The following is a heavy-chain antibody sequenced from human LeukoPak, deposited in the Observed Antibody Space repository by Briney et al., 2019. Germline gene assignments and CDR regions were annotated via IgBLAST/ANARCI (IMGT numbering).Heavy chain of an antibody. V-gene: IGHV3-9*01. D-gene: IGHD3-10*01. Sequence: PGGSLRLSCAASGFTFDDYAMHWVRQAPGKGLEWVSGISWNSGRTGYADSVKGRFTISRDNAKNSLYLQMNSLRAVDTAVYYCASMVSMVRGVMIDYWGQGTLVTVSS. CDR2: ISWNSGRT. CDR3: ASMVSMVRGVMIDY. J-gene: IGHJ4*02. CDR1: GFTFDDYA.